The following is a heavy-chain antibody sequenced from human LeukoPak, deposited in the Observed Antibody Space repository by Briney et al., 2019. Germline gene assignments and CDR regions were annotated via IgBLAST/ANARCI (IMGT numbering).Heavy chain of an antibody. Sequence: SVKVSCKASGGTFSSYAISWVRQAPGQGLEWMGRIIPILGIANYAQKFQGRVTITADKSTSTAYMELSSLRSEDTAVYYCAKVSSSGVYFFDYWGQGALITVSS. J-gene: IGHJ4*02. V-gene: IGHV1-69*04. CDR1: GGTFSSYA. CDR2: IIPILGIA. CDR3: AKVSSSGVYFFDY. D-gene: IGHD6-6*01.